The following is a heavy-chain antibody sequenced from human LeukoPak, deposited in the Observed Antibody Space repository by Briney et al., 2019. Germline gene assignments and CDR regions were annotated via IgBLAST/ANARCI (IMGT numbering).Heavy chain of an antibody. V-gene: IGHV4-34*01. CDR3: ARFGDYRPYYFDY. CDR1: GGSFSGYY. Sequence: SETLSLTCAVYGGSFSGYYWSWIRQPPGKGLEWIGEINHSVSTNYNPSLKSRVTISVDTSKNQFSLKLSSVTAADTAVYYCARFGDYRPYYFDYWGQGTLVTVSS. D-gene: IGHD4-17*01. CDR2: INHSVST. J-gene: IGHJ4*02.